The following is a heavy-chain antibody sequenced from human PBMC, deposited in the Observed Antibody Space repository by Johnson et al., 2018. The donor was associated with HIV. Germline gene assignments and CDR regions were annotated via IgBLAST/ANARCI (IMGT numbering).Heavy chain of an antibody. CDR3: VRDDYAFHI. CDR2: ISYDGSNK. V-gene: IGHV3-30*03. J-gene: IGHJ3*02. D-gene: IGHD2-21*02. CDR1: GFTFSSYG. Sequence: QVQLVESGGGLVQPGGSLRLSCAASGFTFSSYGMHWVRQAPGKGLEWVAVISYDGSNKYYADSVKGRFTISRDNPKNSLYLQMNSLRVEDTAVYYCVRDDYAFHIWGQGTMVTVSS.